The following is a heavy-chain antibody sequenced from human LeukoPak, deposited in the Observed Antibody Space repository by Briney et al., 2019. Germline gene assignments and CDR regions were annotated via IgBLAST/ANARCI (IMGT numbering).Heavy chain of an antibody. D-gene: IGHD1-14*01. CDR1: GFTFSSYA. Sequence: GGSLRLSCAASGFTFSSYALYWVRQAPGKGLEWVAVISYDGSNKYYADSVKGRFTISRDNSKNTLYLQMNSLRAEDTAVYYCATGFRYVGYWGQGTLVTVSS. CDR2: ISYDGSNK. V-gene: IGHV3-30*04. J-gene: IGHJ4*02. CDR3: ATGFRYVGY.